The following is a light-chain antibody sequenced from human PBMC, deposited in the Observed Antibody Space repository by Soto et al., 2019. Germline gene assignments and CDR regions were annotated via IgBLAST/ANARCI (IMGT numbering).Light chain of an antibody. Sequence: SALTQPPSASGSPGQSVTISCTGTSSDVGGYNYVSWYQQHPGKAPKLMIYEVSKRPSGVPDRFSGSKSGNTASLTVSGLQAEDEADYYCSSYAGSNLWVFGGGTKVTVL. J-gene: IGLJ3*02. CDR1: SSDVGGYNY. CDR3: SSYAGSNLWV. CDR2: EVS. V-gene: IGLV2-8*01.